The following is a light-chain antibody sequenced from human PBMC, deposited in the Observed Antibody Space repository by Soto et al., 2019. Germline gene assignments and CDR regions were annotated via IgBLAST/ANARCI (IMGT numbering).Light chain of an antibody. J-gene: IGKJ2*01. CDR2: GAS. CDR3: QQFVSSLSSFT. V-gene: IGKV3-20*01. Sequence: EIVLTQSPGTLSLSPGERATLSCRASQSVSSSYLAGYQQKPGQAPRLLIYGASSRATGIPDRFSGGGSGTDFTLTISRLEPEDFAVYYCQQFVSSLSSFTFGQGTKLEI. CDR1: QSVSSSY.